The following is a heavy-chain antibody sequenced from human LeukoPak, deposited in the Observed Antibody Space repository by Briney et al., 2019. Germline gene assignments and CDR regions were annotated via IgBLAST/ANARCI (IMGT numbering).Heavy chain of an antibody. Sequence: PGGSLRLSCAASGFTFSSYGMHWVRQAPGKGLEGVAVISYDGSNKYYADSVKGRFTISRDNSKNTLYLQMNSLRAEDTAVYYCAKDGEGGGWNGLSYYYYYGMDVWGQGTTVTVSS. CDR2: ISYDGSNK. CDR1: GFTFSSYG. D-gene: IGHD1-1*01. CDR3: AKDGEGGGWNGLSYYYYYGMDV. J-gene: IGHJ6*02. V-gene: IGHV3-30*18.